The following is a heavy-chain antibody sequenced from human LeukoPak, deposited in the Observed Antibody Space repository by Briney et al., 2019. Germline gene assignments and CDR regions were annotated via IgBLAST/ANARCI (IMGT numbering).Heavy chain of an antibody. D-gene: IGHD4-11*01. CDR2: IKQDGSEK. J-gene: IGHJ4*02. CDR3: ARDARDFYIQSNLDY. CDR1: GFTFNTYW. V-gene: IGHV3-7*01. Sequence: PGGSLRLSCAASGFTFNTYWMSWVRQAPGKGLEWVANIKQDGSEKYYVDSVKGRFTISRDNAKNSLYLQMNSLRAEDTAVYYCARDARDFYIQSNLDYWGQGTLVTVSS.